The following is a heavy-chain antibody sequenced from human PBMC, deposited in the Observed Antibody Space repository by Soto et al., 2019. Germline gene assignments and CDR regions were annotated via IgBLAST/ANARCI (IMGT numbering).Heavy chain of an antibody. V-gene: IGHV4-39*01. D-gene: IGHD5-12*01. Sequence: SETLSLTCTVSGGSISSSSYYWGWIRQPPGKGLEWIGSIYYSGSTYYNPSLKSRVTISVDTSKNQFSLKLSSVTAADTAVYYCARIKADIVATRDYYYMDVWGKGTTVTVSS. J-gene: IGHJ6*03. CDR2: IYYSGST. CDR3: ARIKADIVATRDYYYMDV. CDR1: GGSISSSSYY.